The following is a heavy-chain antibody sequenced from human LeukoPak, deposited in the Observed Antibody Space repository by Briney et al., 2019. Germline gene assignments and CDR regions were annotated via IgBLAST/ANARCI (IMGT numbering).Heavy chain of an antibody. Sequence: GASVKVSCKASGYTFTSFGISWVRQAPGQGLEWMGWISGHTGRATYAQKFQDRLTMTSDVPTTTAYMELTGLRFNDTAVYFCAKDLYSSLSGSEVFDIWGQGTRVTV. D-gene: IGHD3-10*01. CDR1: GYTFTSFG. V-gene: IGHV1-18*01. CDR2: ISGHTGRA. CDR3: AKDLYSSLSGSEVFDI. J-gene: IGHJ3*02.